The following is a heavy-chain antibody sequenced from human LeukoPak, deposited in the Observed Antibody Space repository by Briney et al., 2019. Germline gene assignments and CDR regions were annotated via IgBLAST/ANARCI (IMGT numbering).Heavy chain of an antibody. CDR3: ASTSGYCSGGNCYSAFDY. D-gene: IGHD2-15*01. CDR2: IYYSGST. J-gene: IGHJ4*02. Sequence: PSETLSLTCTASGGSVSTYYWNWIRQPPGKGLEWIGYIYYSGSTNYNPSLKSRLTISVDTSNNQFSLKLSSVTAADTAVYYCASTSGYCSGGNCYSAFDYWGQGTLVTVSS. V-gene: IGHV4-59*02. CDR1: GGSVSTYY.